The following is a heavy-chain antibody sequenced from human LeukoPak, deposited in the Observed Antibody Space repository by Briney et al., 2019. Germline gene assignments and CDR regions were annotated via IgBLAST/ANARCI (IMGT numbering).Heavy chain of an antibody. CDR2: IYYSGST. CDR3: TRDVPRSSGYPDN. CDR1: GGSISSGDYF. Sequence: SETLSLTCAVSGGSISSGDYFWSWIRQHPGKGLEWIGYIYYSGSTYYNPSLKSRVAISVDTSKNQFSLTVSSVTAADTAVYYCTRDVPRSSGYPDNWGQGTLVTVSS. D-gene: IGHD3-22*01. V-gene: IGHV4-31*11. J-gene: IGHJ4*02.